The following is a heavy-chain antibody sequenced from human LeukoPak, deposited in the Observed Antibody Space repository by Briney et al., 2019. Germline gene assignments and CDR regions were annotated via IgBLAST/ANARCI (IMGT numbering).Heavy chain of an antibody. V-gene: IGHV4-34*01. CDR3: AAGYSSSWGAFDI. CDR1: GGSFSGYY. Sequence: SQTLSLTCAVYGGSFSGYYWSWIRQPPGKGLEWIGEINHSGSTNYNPSLKSQVTISVDTSKNQFSLKLSSVTAADTAVYYCAAGYSSSWGAFDIWGQGTMVTVSS. CDR2: INHSGST. J-gene: IGHJ3*02. D-gene: IGHD6-13*01.